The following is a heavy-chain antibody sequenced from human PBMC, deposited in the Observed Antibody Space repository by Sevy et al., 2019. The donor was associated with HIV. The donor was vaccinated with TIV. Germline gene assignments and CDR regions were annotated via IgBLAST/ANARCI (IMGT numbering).Heavy chain of an antibody. V-gene: IGHV4-59*08. Sequence: SETLSLTYTVSGASISDDYWTWIRQPPGKALEWIGYIYYSGTISYNPSLMSRVTISGESSKNQISLKLISVTAADTAVYYCARFGDYYDSNGYYTPTAVDFWGQGTMVTFSS. D-gene: IGHD3-22*01. CDR1: GASISDDY. J-gene: IGHJ3*01. CDR2: IYYSGTI. CDR3: ARFGDYYDSNGYYTPTAVDF.